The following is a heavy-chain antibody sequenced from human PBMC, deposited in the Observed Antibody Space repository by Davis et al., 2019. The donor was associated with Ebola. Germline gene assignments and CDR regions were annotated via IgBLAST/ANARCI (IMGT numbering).Heavy chain of an antibody. CDR3: ARSGLSFGVVKYHYGMDV. D-gene: IGHD3-3*01. V-gene: IGHV3-7*03. CDR2: IKQDGSEK. Sequence: GGSLRLSCAASGFTFFNHALTWVRQAPGKGLEWVANIKQDGSEKYYVDSVKGRFTISRDNSKNTLYLQMNSLRAEDTAVYYCARSGLSFGVVKYHYGMDVWGKGTTVTVSS. CDR1: GFTFFNHA. J-gene: IGHJ6*04.